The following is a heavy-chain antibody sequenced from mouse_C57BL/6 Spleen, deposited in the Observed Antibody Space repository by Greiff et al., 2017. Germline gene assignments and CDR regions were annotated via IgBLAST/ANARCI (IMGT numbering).Heavy chain of an antibody. CDR3: GKGGLRRPSSVAH. CDR1: GYTCPDSE. CDR2: IDPETGGT. D-gene: IGHD2-4*01. Sequence: VQLQQSGAELVRPGASVPLSCRASGYTCPDSEMHWVKPTPVHGLEWIGAIDPETGGTAYNQKFKGKAILTADKSSRTAYMELRSLTSEDSAVYYCGKGGLRRPSSVAHWGQGTLATDSA. V-gene: IGHV1-15*01. J-gene: IGHJ3*01.